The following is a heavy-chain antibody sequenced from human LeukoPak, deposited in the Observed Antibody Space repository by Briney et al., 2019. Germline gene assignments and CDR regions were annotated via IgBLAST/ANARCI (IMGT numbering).Heavy chain of an antibody. CDR2: VTGNGRSI. D-gene: IGHD4-17*01. Sequence: GGSLRLSCVTSGFNFSSYAINWVRQAPGKGLEWVSAVTGNGRSIYYADSVKGRFTISRDNAKNSLFLQMNSLRAEDTAVYYCARRTGLGKATVPFGGHFDSWGQGTLVVVSS. CDR3: ARRTGLGKATVPFGGHFDS. V-gene: IGHV3-21*06. CDR1: GFNFSSYA. J-gene: IGHJ4*02.